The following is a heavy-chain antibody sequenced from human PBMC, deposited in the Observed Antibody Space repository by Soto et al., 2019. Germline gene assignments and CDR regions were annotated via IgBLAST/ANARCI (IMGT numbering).Heavy chain of an antibody. CDR3: ARLEGLATISYYFDF. CDR2: IYYRGNA. V-gene: IGHV4-39*01. CDR1: DDSINSDKYY. Sequence: QLQLQESGPGLVKPSETLSLTCSVSDDSINSDKYYWGWIRQPPGKGLEWIGSIYYRGNAYYNPSLQTRVTISLHKAKSQFSLRLSSVTAADSAVYFCARLEGLATISYYFDFWGPGALVTVSS. J-gene: IGHJ4*02. D-gene: IGHD3-9*01.